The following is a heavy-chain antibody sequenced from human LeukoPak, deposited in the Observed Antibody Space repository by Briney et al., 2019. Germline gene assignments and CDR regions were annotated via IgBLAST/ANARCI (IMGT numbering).Heavy chain of an antibody. CDR1: GFTFSSYY. V-gene: IGHV1-46*01. Sequence: ASVKVSCKASGFTFSSYYMHWVRQAPGQGLKWMRIINPSGGSTSYAQKFQGRVTMTRDTSTSTVYMELTSLRSEDTAVYYCARDLGSYFDYWGQGTLVTVSS. J-gene: IGHJ4*02. CDR3: ARDLGSYFDY. D-gene: IGHD3-16*01. CDR2: INPSGGST.